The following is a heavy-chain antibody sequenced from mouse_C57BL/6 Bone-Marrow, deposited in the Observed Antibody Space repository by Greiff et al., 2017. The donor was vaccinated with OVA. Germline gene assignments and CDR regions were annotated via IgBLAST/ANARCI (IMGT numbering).Heavy chain of an antibody. J-gene: IGHJ2*01. CDR1: GYTFTSYW. Sequence: QVQLQQSGAELVKPGASVKMSCKASGYTFTSYWITWVKQRPGQGLEWIGDIYPGSGSTNYNEKFKSKATLTVDTSSSTAYMQLSSLTSEESAVYYCARGGGFLYYFDYWGQGTTLTVSS. V-gene: IGHV1-55*01. CDR3: ARGGGFLYYFDY. CDR2: IYPGSGST.